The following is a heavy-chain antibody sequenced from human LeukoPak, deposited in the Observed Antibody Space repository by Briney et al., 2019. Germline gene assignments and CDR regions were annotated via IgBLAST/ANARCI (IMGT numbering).Heavy chain of an antibody. J-gene: IGHJ4*02. D-gene: IGHD3-3*01. Sequence: PSETLSLTCAVYGGSFSGYYWSWIRQPPGKGLEWIGEINHGGSTNYNPSLKSRVTISVDTSKNQFSLKLSSVTAADTAVYYCASRRITIFGVVTQWGYWGQGTLVTVSS. CDR2: INHGGST. CDR3: ASRRITIFGVVTQWGY. CDR1: GGSFSGYY. V-gene: IGHV4-34*01.